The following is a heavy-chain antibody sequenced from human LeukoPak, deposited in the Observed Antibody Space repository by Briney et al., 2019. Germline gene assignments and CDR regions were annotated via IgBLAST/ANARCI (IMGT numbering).Heavy chain of an antibody. CDR3: ARLRNYDSSGYYRY. J-gene: IGHJ4*02. Sequence: ASVKVSCKASGYTFTSYGISWVRQAPGQELEWMGWISAYNGNTNYAQKLQGRVTMTTDTSTSTAYMELRSLRSDDTAVYYCARLRNYDSSGYYRYWGRGTLVTVSS. CDR2: ISAYNGNT. D-gene: IGHD3-22*01. CDR1: GYTFTSYG. V-gene: IGHV1-18*01.